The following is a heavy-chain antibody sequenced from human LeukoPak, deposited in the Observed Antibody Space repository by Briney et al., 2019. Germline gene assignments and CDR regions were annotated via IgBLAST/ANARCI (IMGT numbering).Heavy chain of an antibody. Sequence: SETLSLTCSVSGGSINSNSHQWDWIRQAPGKGLEWIGNIYYSGTNSYNPSLKSRVTISVDTSKNHFSLRLTSVTAADTAVYCFARRGDNSTDYAFDYWGQGTLVTVSS. CDR1: GGSINSNSHQ. CDR3: ARRGDNSTDYAFDY. CDR2: IYYSGTN. D-gene: IGHD3-9*01. J-gene: IGHJ4*02. V-gene: IGHV4-39*02.